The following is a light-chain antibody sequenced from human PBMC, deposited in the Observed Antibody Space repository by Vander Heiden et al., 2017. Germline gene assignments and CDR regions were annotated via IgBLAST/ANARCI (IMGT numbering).Light chain of an antibody. J-gene: IGLJ2*01. CDR2: DNN. CDR1: SSNIGNNY. CDR3: ETWDSSLSAVV. Sequence: QSVLTPPPSVSAAPGQKVPISCSGSSSNIGNNYVSWYQQLPGTAPKLLIYDNNKRPSGIPDRFSGSKSGTSATLGITGLRTGDEADYYCETWDSSLSAVVFGGGTKLTVL. V-gene: IGLV1-51*01.